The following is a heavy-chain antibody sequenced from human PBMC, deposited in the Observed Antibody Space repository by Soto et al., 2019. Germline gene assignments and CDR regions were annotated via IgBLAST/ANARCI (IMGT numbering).Heavy chain of an antibody. J-gene: IGHJ6*02. CDR2: IDPSDSYT. CDR1: GYSFTSYW. Sequence: GESLKISCKGSGYSFTSYWISWVRQMPGKGLEWMGRIDPSDSYTNYSPSFQGHVTISADKSISTAYPQWSSLKASDTAMYYCARWGIVVTKGYYYYYYGMDVWGQGTTVTVSS. V-gene: IGHV5-10-1*01. CDR3: ARWGIVVTKGYYYYYYGMDV. D-gene: IGHD3-22*01.